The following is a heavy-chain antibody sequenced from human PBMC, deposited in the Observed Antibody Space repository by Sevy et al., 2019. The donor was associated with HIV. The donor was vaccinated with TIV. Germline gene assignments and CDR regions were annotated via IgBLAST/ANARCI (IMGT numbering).Heavy chain of an antibody. V-gene: IGHV3-7*01. CDR1: GFTFSSYW. J-gene: IGHJ4*02. CDR3: VRDVAALDY. D-gene: IGHD6-13*01. Sequence: GGSLILSCEVSGFTFSSYWMSWVRHAPGKGLEWVAIIKGDGSDKYYVDSVKGRFTISRDNAKNSLYLQMNSLRVEDTAVYYCVRDVAALDYWGQGTLVTVSS. CDR2: IKGDGSDK.